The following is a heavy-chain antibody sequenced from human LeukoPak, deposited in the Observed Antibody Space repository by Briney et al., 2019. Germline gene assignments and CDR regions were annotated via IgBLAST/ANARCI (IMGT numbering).Heavy chain of an antibody. CDR2: ISYDGSNK. Sequence: GGSLRLSCAASGFTFSSYAMHWVRQAPGKGLEWVAVISYDGSNKYYADSVKGRFTISRDNSKNTLYLQMNSLRADDTAVYYCARDRADYYGSGLEFWGQGTTVTVSS. CDR3: ARDRADYYGSGLEF. CDR1: GFTFSSYA. D-gene: IGHD3-10*01. V-gene: IGHV3-30*14. J-gene: IGHJ6*02.